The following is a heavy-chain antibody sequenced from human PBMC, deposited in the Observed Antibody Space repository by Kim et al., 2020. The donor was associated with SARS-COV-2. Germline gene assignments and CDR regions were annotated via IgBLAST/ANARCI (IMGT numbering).Heavy chain of an antibody. V-gene: IGHV1-8*01. Sequence: ASVKVSCKASGYIFTDYDINWIRQAPGQGLEWMGWMSPETGKTGYAQKFQGRVTMTRNTSTMTAYMDLSGLTLEDAAVYYCARGIMDDYWGQGTLVAVSS. J-gene: IGHJ4*02. CDR3: ARGIMDDY. CDR1: GYIFTDYD. CDR2: MSPETGKT.